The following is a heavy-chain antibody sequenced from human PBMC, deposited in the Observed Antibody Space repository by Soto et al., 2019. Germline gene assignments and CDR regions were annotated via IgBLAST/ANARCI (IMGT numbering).Heavy chain of an antibody. J-gene: IGHJ4*02. CDR3: AKEYEYSSGWERIDY. CDR2: ISGSGGTT. Sequence: EVQLLESGGGLVQPGGSLRLSCAASGFTFSSYAMSWVRQAPGKGLEWVSAISGSGGTTYYADSVKGRFTFSRDNSKNTLYLQMNSLRAEDTAVYYCAKEYEYSSGWERIDYWGQGTLVTVSS. CDR1: GFTFSSYA. D-gene: IGHD6-19*01. V-gene: IGHV3-23*01.